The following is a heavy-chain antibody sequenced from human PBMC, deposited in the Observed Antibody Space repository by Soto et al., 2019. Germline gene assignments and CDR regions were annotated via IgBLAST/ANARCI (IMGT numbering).Heavy chain of an antibody. CDR1: GFAFSSYT. V-gene: IGHV3-21*06. CDR2: ISSGGDST. J-gene: IGHJ5*02. D-gene: IGHD2-15*01. Sequence: GESLKISCAASGFAFSSYTMNWVRQAPGKGLEWISSISSGGDSTHYADSVKGRFTVTRDSAKNSMFLQMHSLRVEDTAVYYCARDVSLLVILDSWGQGTLVTVSS. CDR3: ARDVSLLVILDS.